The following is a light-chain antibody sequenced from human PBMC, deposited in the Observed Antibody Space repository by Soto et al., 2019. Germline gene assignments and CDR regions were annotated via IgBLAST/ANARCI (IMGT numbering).Light chain of an antibody. CDR2: GAS. Sequence: EIVLTQSPVTLSLSPGERATLSCRASQSVSSSYLAWYQQKPGQAPRLLIYGASSRATGIPDRFSGSGSGTDFTLTIIRLEPEDFAVYYCQQYGSSPFTFGPGTKVDLK. V-gene: IGKV3-20*01. J-gene: IGKJ3*01. CDR3: QQYGSSPFT. CDR1: QSVSSSY.